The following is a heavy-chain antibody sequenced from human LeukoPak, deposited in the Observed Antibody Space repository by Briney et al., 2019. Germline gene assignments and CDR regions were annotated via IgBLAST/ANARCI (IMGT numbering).Heavy chain of an antibody. J-gene: IGHJ4*02. CDR2: IYYSGST. D-gene: IGHD4-17*01. CDR3: ARDPYGDYRFDY. Sequence: SETLSLTCTVSGGSISGSSYYWGWIRQPPGKGLEWIGSIYYSGSTYYNPPLKSRVTISVDTSKNQFSLKLSSVTAADTAVYYCARDPYGDYRFDYWGQGTLVTVSS. CDR1: GGSISGSSYY. V-gene: IGHV4-39*02.